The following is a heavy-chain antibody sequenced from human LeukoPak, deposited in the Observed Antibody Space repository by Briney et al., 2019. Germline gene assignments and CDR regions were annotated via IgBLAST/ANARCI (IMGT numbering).Heavy chain of an antibody. V-gene: IGHV4-39*07. J-gene: IGHJ6*02. Sequence: SETLSLTCTVSGGSISSSSYYWGWIRQPPGKGLEWIGSIYYSGSTYYNPSLKSRVTISVDTSKNQFSLKLSSVTAADTAVYYCASTVTTDLNGYYYYYGMDVWGQGTTVTVSS. D-gene: IGHD4-17*01. CDR2: IYYSGST. CDR1: GGSISSSSYY. CDR3: ASTVTTDLNGYYYYYGMDV.